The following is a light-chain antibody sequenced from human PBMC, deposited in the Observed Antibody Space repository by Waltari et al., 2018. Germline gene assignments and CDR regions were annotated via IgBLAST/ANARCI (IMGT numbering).Light chain of an antibody. CDR2: DVS. CDR3: ASYISSSTLEL. V-gene: IGLV2-14*03. J-gene: IGLJ2*01. CDR1: SSDAGGNTY. Sequence: QSALTQPASVSGSPGQSITISCTGTSSDAGGNTYVSWYQQHPGKAPKLMIYDVSNRPSGVSNRFSGSKSGNTASLTISGLQAEDEADYYCASYISSSTLELFGGGTSLTVL.